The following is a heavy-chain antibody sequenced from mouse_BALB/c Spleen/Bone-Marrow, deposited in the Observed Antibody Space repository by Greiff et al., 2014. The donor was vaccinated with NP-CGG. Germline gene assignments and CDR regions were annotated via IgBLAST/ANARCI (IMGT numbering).Heavy chain of an antibody. CDR3: ARGGMTPFDF. V-gene: IGHV5-6-5*01. J-gene: IGHJ2*01. CDR1: GITVSSYA. Sequence: DVKLVEFGGGLVKPGGSLKLSCEASGITVSSYAMSWVRQTPEKRLEWVASIGSGGRKHYPDSVEGRLTISRDNARNILYLQVSSLRSGDTAMYYCARGGMTPFDFWGQGITLTVSS. D-gene: IGHD2-13*01. CDR2: IGSGGRK.